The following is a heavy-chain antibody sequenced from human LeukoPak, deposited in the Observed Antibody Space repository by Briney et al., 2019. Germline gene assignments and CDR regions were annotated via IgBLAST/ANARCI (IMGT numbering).Heavy chain of an antibody. Sequence: SQTLSLTCTVSGGSISSGDYYWSWIRQPPGKGLEWIVYIYYSGSTYYNPSLKSRVTISVDTSKNQFSLKLSSVTAADTAVYYCARDRGYSYGPGLEVSYGMDVWGQGTTVTVSS. CDR3: ARDRGYSYGPGLEVSYGMDV. D-gene: IGHD5-18*01. CDR2: IYYSGST. CDR1: GGSISSGDYY. J-gene: IGHJ6*02. V-gene: IGHV4-30-4*01.